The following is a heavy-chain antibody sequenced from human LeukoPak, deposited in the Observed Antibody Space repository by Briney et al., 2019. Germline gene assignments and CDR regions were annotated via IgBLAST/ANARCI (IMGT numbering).Heavy chain of an antibody. CDR2: ISSNGGST. Sequence: GGSLRLSCAASGFTFTTYWMSWVRQAPGKGLEYVSAISSNGGSTYYANSVKGRFTISRDNSKNTLYLQMGSLRAEDMAVYYCASALNYYDSRFDYWGQGTLVTVSS. V-gene: IGHV3-64*01. CDR1: GFTFTTYW. D-gene: IGHD3-22*01. J-gene: IGHJ4*02. CDR3: ASALNYYDSRFDY.